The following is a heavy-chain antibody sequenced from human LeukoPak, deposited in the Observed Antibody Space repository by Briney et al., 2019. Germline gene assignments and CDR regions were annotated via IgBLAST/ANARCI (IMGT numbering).Heavy chain of an antibody. CDR2: IYYSGST. Sequence: SETLSLTCTVSGSSISSDGYYWSWIRQHPGKGLEWIGYIYYSGSTYYNPSLKSRVTISVDTSKNQFSLKLSSVTAADTAVYYCARDRSGSYLFDYWGQGTLVTVSS. V-gene: IGHV4-31*03. CDR3: ARDRSGSYLFDY. D-gene: IGHD1-26*01. CDR1: GSSISSDGYY. J-gene: IGHJ4*02.